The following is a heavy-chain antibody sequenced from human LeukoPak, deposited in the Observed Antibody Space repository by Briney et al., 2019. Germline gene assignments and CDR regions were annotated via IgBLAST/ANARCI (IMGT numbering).Heavy chain of an antibody. CDR2: IYDSGST. CDR3: AREFSWSGFFDY. V-gene: IGHV4-59*01. CDR1: DGSISSYY. J-gene: IGHJ4*02. Sequence: SETLSLTCTVSDGSISSYYWSWIRQPPGKGLEWIGHIYDSGSTNYNPSLKSRVTISVDTSKNQFSLRLSSVTAADTAVYYCAREFSWSGFFDYWGQGTLVTVSS. D-gene: IGHD3-3*01.